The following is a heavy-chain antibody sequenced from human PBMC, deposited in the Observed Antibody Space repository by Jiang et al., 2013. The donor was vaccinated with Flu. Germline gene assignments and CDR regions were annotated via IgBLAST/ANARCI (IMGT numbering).Heavy chain of an antibody. D-gene: IGHD6-13*01. CDR2: IYSGGST. V-gene: IGHV3-66*01. J-gene: IGHJ4*02. Sequence: VQLLESGGGLVQPGGSLRLSCAASGFTVSSNYMSWVRQAPGKGLEWVSVIYSGGSTYYADSVKGRFTISRDNSKNTLYLQMNSLRAEDTAVYYCAKVDSRQLYYFDYVGPGNPGHRLL. CDR3: AKVDSRQLYYFDY. CDR1: GFTVSSNY.